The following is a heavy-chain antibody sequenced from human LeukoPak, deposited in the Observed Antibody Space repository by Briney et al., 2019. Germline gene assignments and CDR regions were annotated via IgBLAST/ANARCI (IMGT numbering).Heavy chain of an antibody. Sequence: SGGSLRLSCAASGFTFRNYAMMWVRLAPGKGPEWVSTVSGSGDGTYYADSVKGRFTISRDNSKNTLYLQMNSLRAEDTAVYYCAKDRPWFDPWGQGTLVTVSS. CDR1: GFTFRNYA. CDR3: AKDRPWFDP. J-gene: IGHJ5*02. CDR2: VSGSGDGT. V-gene: IGHV3-23*01.